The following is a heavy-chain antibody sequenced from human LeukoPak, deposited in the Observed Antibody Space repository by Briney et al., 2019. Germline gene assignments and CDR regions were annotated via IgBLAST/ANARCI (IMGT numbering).Heavy chain of an antibody. J-gene: IGHJ4*02. CDR1: GFTFSSYT. CDR3: AKDLGLGD. V-gene: IGHV3-23*01. Sequence: PGGSLRLSCATSGFTFSSYTMGWLRQAPGKGLEWASCISPSGDNTHYTDSVKGQFTITRDKSKSTVYLQMNSLRAEDTAVYYCAKDLGLGDWGQGTLVTVSS. CDR2: ISPSGDNT. D-gene: IGHD3-16*01.